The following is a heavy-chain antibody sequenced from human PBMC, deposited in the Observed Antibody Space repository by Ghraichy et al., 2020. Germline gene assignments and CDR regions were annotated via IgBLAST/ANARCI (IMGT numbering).Heavy chain of an antibody. Sequence: GGSLRLSCAASGFTFSSYSMNWVRQAPGKGLEWVSYISSSSSTIYYADSVKGRFTISRDNAKNSLYLQMNSLRDEDTAVYYCARDRNWDVVVPAAKSVPGAFDYWGQGTLVTVSS. CDR3: ARDRNWDVVVPAAKSVPGAFDY. D-gene: IGHD2-2*01. V-gene: IGHV3-48*02. J-gene: IGHJ4*02. CDR2: ISSSSSTI. CDR1: GFTFSSYS.